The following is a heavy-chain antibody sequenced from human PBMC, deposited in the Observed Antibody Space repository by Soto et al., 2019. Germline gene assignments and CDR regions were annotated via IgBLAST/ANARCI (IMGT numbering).Heavy chain of an antibody. J-gene: IGHJ5*02. CDR1: GYTFTSYD. CDR3: ARGVKYGDYSTWFDH. V-gene: IGHV1-8*01. Sequence: QVQLVQSGAEVKKPGASVKVSCTASGYTFTSYDINWLRQATEQGLEYLGWMNPNSGNTGYVQKLQGRVTMTRNTYVGTAYLEVSSLRSENTAVYYCARGVKYGDYSTWFDHWGKGTLVTVSS. CDR2: MNPNSGNT. D-gene: IGHD4-17*01.